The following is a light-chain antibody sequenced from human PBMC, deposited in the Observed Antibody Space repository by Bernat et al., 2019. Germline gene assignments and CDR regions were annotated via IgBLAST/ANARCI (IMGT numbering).Light chain of an antibody. CDR1: QNIGNY. CDR3: QQSYSTLSLIT. CDR2: AAS. V-gene: IGKV1-39*01. J-gene: IGKJ3*01. Sequence: DIQMTQSPSSLSASVGDRVTITCRASQNIGNYLNWYQQKPGKAPKLLIYAASTLQSGVPSRFSGSGSGTDFTLAISSLQREDFATYYCQQSYSTLSLITFGPGTKVDVK.